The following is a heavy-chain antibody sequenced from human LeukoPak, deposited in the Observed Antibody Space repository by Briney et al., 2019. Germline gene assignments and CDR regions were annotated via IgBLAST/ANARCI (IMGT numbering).Heavy chain of an antibody. V-gene: IGHV3-33*01. J-gene: IGHJ4*02. CDR2: IWYDGSNK. CDR1: GFTFSSYG. D-gene: IGHD1-14*01. CDR3: AREVEGITGTTGY. Sequence: GGSLRLSCAASGFTFSSYGMHWVRQAPGKGLEWGAVIWYDGSNKYYADSVKGRFTISRDNSKNTLYLQMNSLRAEDTAVYYCAREVEGITGTTGYWGQGTLVTVSS.